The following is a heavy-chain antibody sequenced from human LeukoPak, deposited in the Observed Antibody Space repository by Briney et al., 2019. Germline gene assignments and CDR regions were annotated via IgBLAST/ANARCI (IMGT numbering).Heavy chain of an antibody. CDR2: IYYSGST. D-gene: IGHD5-18*01. J-gene: IGHJ4*02. V-gene: IGHV4-39*07. Sequence: SETLSLTCTVSGGSISSSSYYWGWIRQPPGKGLEWIGSIYYSGSTYYNPSLKSRVTISVDTSKNQFSLKLSSVTAADTAVYYCARAQWIQLWFPTHFDYWGQGTLVTVSS. CDR1: GGSISSSSYY. CDR3: ARAQWIQLWFPTHFDY.